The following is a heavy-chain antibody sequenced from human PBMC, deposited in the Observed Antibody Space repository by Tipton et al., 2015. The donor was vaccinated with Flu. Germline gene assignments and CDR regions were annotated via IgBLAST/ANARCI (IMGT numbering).Heavy chain of an antibody. V-gene: IGHV4-61*01. CDR1: GGPISSYTYY. Sequence: LRLSCTVSGGPISSYTYYWSWIRQPPGKGLEWIGYIYYSGSTNYNPSLKSRVTISVDTSKNQFSLKLSSVTAADTAVYYCARDYYDSSGYYYQDWGQGTLVTVSS. CDR3: ARDYYDSSGYYYQD. CDR2: IYYSGST. J-gene: IGHJ4*02. D-gene: IGHD3-22*01.